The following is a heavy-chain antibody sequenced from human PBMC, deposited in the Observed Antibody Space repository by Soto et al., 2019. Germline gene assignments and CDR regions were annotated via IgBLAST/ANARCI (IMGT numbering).Heavy chain of an antibody. Sequence: SETLSLTCTVSGGSISSYYCSWIRQSAGKGLEWIGRIDTSGTTNYNPSLKSRVTMSVDASKNQFSLNLSSVTAADTAVYYCARGPRGYVYYHGMDVWGQGTTVTVSS. CDR2: IDTSGTT. J-gene: IGHJ6*02. V-gene: IGHV4-4*07. CDR1: GGSISSYY. D-gene: IGHD3-10*01. CDR3: ARGPRGYVYYHGMDV.